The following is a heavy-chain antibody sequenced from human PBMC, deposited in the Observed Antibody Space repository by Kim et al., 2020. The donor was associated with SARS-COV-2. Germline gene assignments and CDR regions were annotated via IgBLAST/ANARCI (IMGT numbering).Heavy chain of an antibody. Sequence: SVKVSCKAFGGTFSRNALSWVRQAPGQGLEWMGGSVPFFLSSIYAHRFQDRFTITADISTSTAYMELSSLRSDDTAIYYCARGALDDLYAMDVWGQGTPVTVSS. CDR1: GGTFSRNA. J-gene: IGHJ6*02. CDR3: ARGALDDLYAMDV. CDR2: SVPFFLSS. D-gene: IGHD3-3*01. V-gene: IGHV1-69*06.